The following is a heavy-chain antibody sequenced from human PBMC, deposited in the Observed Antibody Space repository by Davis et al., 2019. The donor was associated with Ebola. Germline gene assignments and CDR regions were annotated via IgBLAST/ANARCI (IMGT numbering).Heavy chain of an antibody. CDR2: IKSDGSTK. CDR3: ARDGEHYSDLDY. D-gene: IGHD1-26*01. V-gene: IGHV3-74*01. CDR1: GFTFSSYW. Sequence: GESLKISCVVSGFTFSSYWMHWVRQAPGKGLVWLSRIKSDGSTKSYADSVKGRFTISRGNAKNTLYLQMDSLRAEDTAVYYCARDGEHYSDLDYWGQGTLVTVSS. J-gene: IGHJ4*02.